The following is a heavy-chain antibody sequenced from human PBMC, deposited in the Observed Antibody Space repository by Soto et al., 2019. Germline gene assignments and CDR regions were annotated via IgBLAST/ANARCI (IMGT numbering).Heavy chain of an antibody. J-gene: IGHJ6*02. Sequence: EVQLVESGGGLVQPGGSLRLSCVASGFSFSSYSMNWVRQAPGKGLEWVSYISGSSGTIYYADSVKGRFTISRDNAKNSLYLHVNSLRDEDTAVYYCARDYYGSYDMDVWGQGTTVTVSS. CDR2: ISGSSGTI. V-gene: IGHV3-48*02. CDR3: ARDYYGSYDMDV. D-gene: IGHD3-10*01. CDR1: GFSFSSYS.